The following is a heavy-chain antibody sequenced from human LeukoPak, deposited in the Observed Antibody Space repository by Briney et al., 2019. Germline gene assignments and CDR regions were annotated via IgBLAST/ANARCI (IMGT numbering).Heavy chain of an antibody. Sequence: SETLSLTCGVPGYSISSGYYWGWIRQPPGKGLEWIGSIYHGGSTYYNASLKSRVTISVDTSKIQFSLKLSSLTAADTAVYYCARVIYCSGGSCYDGAWFDPWGQGTLVTVSS. CDR3: ARVIYCSGGSCYDGAWFDP. CDR2: IYHGGST. J-gene: IGHJ5*02. D-gene: IGHD2-15*01. V-gene: IGHV4-38-2*01. CDR1: GYSISSGYY.